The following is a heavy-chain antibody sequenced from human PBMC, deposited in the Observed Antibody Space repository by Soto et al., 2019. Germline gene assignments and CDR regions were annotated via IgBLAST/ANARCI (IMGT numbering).Heavy chain of an antibody. D-gene: IGHD6-13*01. V-gene: IGHV3-11*06. CDR2: ISSSSSYT. CDR1: GFTFSDYY. CDR3: ARESGVAAAGSYNWFDP. Sequence: GGSLRLSCAASGFTFSDYYMSWIRQAPGKGLEWVSYISSSSSYTNYADSVKGRFTISRDNAKNSLYLQMNSLRAEDTAVYYCARESGVAAAGSYNWFDPWGQGTLVTVSS. J-gene: IGHJ5*02.